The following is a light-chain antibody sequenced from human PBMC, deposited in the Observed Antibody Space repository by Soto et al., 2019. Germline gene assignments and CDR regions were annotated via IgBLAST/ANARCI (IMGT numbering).Light chain of an antibody. V-gene: IGKV1-12*01. CDR2: SAA. Sequence: DIQMTQSPSSVSASVGDRVTITCRASQGISSWLAWYQQKPGKAPNLLIYSAASLQRGVPSRFSSSGSGQDFTLTISSLQPEDFGTYYCQQANSFPFSFGQGTKLEIK. CDR1: QGISSW. CDR3: QQANSFPFS. J-gene: IGKJ2*03.